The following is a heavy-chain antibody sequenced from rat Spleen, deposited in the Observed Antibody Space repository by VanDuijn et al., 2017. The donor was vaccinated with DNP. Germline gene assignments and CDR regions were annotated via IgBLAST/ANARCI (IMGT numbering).Heavy chain of an antibody. CDR1: GFSLTSFG. CDR3: ARSRIAYYTNYNYAMDA. D-gene: IGHD1-2*01. J-gene: IGHJ4*01. V-gene: IGHV2-1*01. CDR2: IQSGGTT. Sequence: QVQLKESGPGLVQPSQTLSLNCTVSGFSLTSFGVSWVRQPPGKGLEWMGRIQSGGTTDYNSALKSRLSISRDTSKSQVFLKVNSVQTEDTAMYFCARSRIAYYTNYNYAMDAWGQGTSVTVSS.